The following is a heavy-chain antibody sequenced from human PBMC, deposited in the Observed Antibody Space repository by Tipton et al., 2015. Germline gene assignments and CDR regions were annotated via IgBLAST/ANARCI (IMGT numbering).Heavy chain of an antibody. Sequence: SLRLSCAASGFTFSNYYMSWIRQAPGKGLEWLSYIDSSGRTIYYTDSVKGRFTISRDNSKNSLYLQMNGLRADDTAVYYCARARGRHGGLFDSWGQGILVTVSS. J-gene: IGHJ4*02. CDR3: ARARGRHGGLFDS. CDR1: GFTFSNYY. CDR2: IDSSGRTI. V-gene: IGHV3-11*01. D-gene: IGHD4-23*01.